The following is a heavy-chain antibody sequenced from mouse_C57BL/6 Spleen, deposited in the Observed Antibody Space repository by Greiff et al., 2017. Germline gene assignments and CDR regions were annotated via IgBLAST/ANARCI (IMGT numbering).Heavy chain of an antibody. CDR1: GYTFTDYE. J-gene: IGHJ2*01. Sequence: QVQLQQSGAELVRPGASVTLSCKASGYTFTDYEMHWVKQTPVHGLEWIGAIDPETGGTAYNQKFKGKAILTADKSSSTAYMELRSLTSEDSAVYYCTRRGGWLLGGYWGQGTTLTVSS. V-gene: IGHV1-15*01. CDR2: IDPETGGT. CDR3: TRRGGWLLGGY. D-gene: IGHD2-3*01.